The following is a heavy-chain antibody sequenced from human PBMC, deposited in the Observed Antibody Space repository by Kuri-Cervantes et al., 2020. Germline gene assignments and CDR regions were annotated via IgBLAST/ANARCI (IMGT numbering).Heavy chain of an antibody. CDR1: GFTFSNYY. Sequence: GESLKISCAASGFTFSNYYMNWVRQAPGKGLEWVSSISGSSSTIHYADSVKGRFTISRDNAKNTLYLQMNSLRAEDTAVYYCARAITMVRGVILYYFDYWGQGTLVTVSS. J-gene: IGHJ4*02. CDR3: ARAITMVRGVILYYFDY. V-gene: IGHV3-48*04. CDR2: ISGSSSTI. D-gene: IGHD3-10*01.